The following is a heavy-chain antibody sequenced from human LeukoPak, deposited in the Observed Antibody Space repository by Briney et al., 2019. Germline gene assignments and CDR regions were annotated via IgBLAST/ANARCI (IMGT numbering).Heavy chain of an antibody. V-gene: IGHV4-39*01. CDR1: GGSVGNINYY. D-gene: IGHD2/OR15-2a*01. CDR2: IYQNGNT. CDR3: ARPLDTTFFNAFDI. J-gene: IGHJ3*02. Sequence: NRSETLSLTCTVSGGSVGNINYYWGWIRQPPGKGLEWIGSIYQNGNTYYNPSLKGRLTISVDTSKNQFSVKLSSVIAADTAVYYCARPLDTTFFNAFDIWGQGTMVTVSS.